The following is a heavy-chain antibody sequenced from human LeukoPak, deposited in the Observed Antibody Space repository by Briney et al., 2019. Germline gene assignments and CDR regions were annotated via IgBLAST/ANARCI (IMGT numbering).Heavy chain of an antibody. D-gene: IGHD3-22*01. V-gene: IGHV3-30*03. CDR3: ARDYFSDSSSYYDY. CDR2: MSYDGSNK. Sequence: PGGSLRLSCAASGFTFSTYGMHWVRQAPGTGLEWVALMSYDGSNKYYADSVKGRFTISRDNSKNTLYLQMNSLRAEDTAVYYCARDYFSDSSSYYDYWGQGTLVTVSS. CDR1: GFTFSTYG. J-gene: IGHJ4*02.